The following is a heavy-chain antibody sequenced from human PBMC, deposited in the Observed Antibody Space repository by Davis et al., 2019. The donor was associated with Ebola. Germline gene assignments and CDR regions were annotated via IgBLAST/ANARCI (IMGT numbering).Heavy chain of an antibody. V-gene: IGHV1-46*03. J-gene: IGHJ6*02. CDR1: AYTFTSYY. D-gene: IGHD6-13*01. CDR3: ARALIAAADYYYYGMDV. CDR2: INPTGGST. Sequence: ASVQVSCKASAYTFTSYYMHWVRQAPGQGLEWMGIINPTGGSTSYAQKFQGRVTMTRDTSTSTVYMELSSLRSEDTAVYYCARALIAAADYYYYGMDVWGQGTTVTVSS.